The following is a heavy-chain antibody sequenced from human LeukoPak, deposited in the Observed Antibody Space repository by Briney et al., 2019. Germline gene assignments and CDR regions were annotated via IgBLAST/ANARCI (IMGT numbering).Heavy chain of an antibody. CDR2: ISAYNGNT. D-gene: IGHD1-26*01. Sequence: SSVTVSCKASGYTFTSYGISWVRQPPGQGLEWMGWISAYNGNTNYAQQLQGRVTMNTDTSTSTAYMELRSLRSDDTAVYFCVRVGWELPIADLDFWGQGTRVSVST. J-gene: IGHJ4*02. V-gene: IGHV1-18*01. CDR1: GYTFTSYG. CDR3: VRVGWELPIADLDF.